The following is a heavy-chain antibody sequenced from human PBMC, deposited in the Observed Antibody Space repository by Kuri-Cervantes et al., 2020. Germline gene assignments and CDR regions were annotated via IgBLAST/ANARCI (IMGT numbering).Heavy chain of an antibody. CDR1: GFTFSSYA. CDR3: AQNWVTFVY. V-gene: IGHV3-23*01. Sequence: GESLKISCAASGFTFSSYAMSWVRQSPVKGLEWVASISGSGDTTYYTDSVKGRFTVSRDNSKHTVRLEMNSLRPEDTAVYYCAQNWVTFVYWGQRALVTVSS. CDR2: ISGSGDTT. J-gene: IGHJ4*02. D-gene: IGHD7-27*01.